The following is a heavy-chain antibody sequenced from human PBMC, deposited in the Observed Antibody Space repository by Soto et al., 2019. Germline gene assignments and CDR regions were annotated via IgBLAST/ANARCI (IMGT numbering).Heavy chain of an antibody. D-gene: IGHD2-21*02. CDR3: ARDFDKVTTWFDP. V-gene: IGHV1-18*01. CDR2: ISASNGNT. Sequence: QVQLVQSGAEVKKPGASVKVSCKASGYTFSTTGISWVRQAPGQGLEWMGWISASNGNTNYAQNFQGRVTMTTDTSTGTAYMELRSLRSDDTAVYYCARDFDKVTTWFDPWGQGTLVTVSS. J-gene: IGHJ5*02. CDR1: GYTFSTTG.